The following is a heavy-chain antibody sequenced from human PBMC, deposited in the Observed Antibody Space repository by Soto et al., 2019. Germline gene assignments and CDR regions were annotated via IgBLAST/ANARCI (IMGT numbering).Heavy chain of an antibody. V-gene: IGHV3-21*01. CDR1: GFTFSSYS. J-gene: IGHJ5*02. Sequence: LRLSCAASGFTFSSYSMNWVRQAPGKGLEWVSSISSSSSYIYYADSVKGRFTISRDNAKNSLYLQMNSLRAEDTAVYYCARELDPVAAAVNWFDPWGQGTLVTVSS. D-gene: IGHD6-13*01. CDR2: ISSSSSYI. CDR3: ARELDPVAAAVNWFDP.